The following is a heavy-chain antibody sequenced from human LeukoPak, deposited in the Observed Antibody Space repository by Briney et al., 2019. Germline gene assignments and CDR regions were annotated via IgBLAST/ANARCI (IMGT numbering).Heavy chain of an antibody. CDR2: INHSGST. D-gene: IGHD3-3*01. J-gene: IGHJ5*02. CDR1: GGSFSGYY. V-gene: IGHV4-34*01. CDR3: ARGDFWSGYDNWFDP. Sequence: SETLSLTRAVYGGSFSGYYWSWIRQPPGKGLEWIGAINHSGSTNYNPSLKSRVTISVDTSKNQFSLKLSSVTAADTAVYYCARGDFWSGYDNWFDPWGQGTLVTVSS.